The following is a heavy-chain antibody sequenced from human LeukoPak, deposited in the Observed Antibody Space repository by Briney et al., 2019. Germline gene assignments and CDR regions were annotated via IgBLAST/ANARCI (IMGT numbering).Heavy chain of an antibody. V-gene: IGHV1-2*02. J-gene: IGHJ4*02. CDR2: IDPKSGGT. CDR1: GYTFIDYY. D-gene: IGHD6-19*01. Sequence: GASVKVSSKASGYTFIDYYMHWVRQAPGQGLEWMGWIDPKSGGTSYAQKFQDRVAMIRDTSISTAYMELTRLTSDDTAVYYCASAYSSGWYGSTDYSGQGTLVTVSS. CDR3: ASAYSSGWYGSTDY.